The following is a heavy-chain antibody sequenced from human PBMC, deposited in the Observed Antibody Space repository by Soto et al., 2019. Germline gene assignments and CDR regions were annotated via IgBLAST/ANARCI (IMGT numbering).Heavy chain of an antibody. CDR3: AIEVGVAAAGTRWFDP. CDR1: GYTFTSYG. D-gene: IGHD6-13*01. CDR2: ISAYNGNT. Sequence: ASVKVSCKASGYTFTSYGISWVRQAPGQGLEWMGWISAYNGNTNYAQKLQGRVTMTTDTSTSTAYMELRSLRSDDTAVYYCAIEVGVAAAGTRWFDPWGQGTLVPVS. V-gene: IGHV1-18*01. J-gene: IGHJ5*02.